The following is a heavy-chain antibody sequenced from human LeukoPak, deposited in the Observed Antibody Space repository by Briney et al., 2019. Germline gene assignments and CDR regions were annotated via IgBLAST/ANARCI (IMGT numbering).Heavy chain of an antibody. D-gene: IGHD6-6*01. Sequence: SVKVSCKASGGTFSSYTISWVRQAPGQGPEWMGRIIPILGIANYAQKFQGRVTITADKSTSTAYMELSSLRSEDTAVYYCARAYSSSSGGGMDVWGQGTTVTVSS. CDR2: IIPILGIA. V-gene: IGHV1-69*02. CDR1: GGTFSSYT. J-gene: IGHJ6*02. CDR3: ARAYSSSSGGGMDV.